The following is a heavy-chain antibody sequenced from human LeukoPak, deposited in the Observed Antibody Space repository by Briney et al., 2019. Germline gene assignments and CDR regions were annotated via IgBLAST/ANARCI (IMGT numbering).Heavy chain of an antibody. CDR2: ISGSGGST. Sequence: PGGSLRLSCAASGFTFSSFAMTWVRQAPGKGLEWVSAISGSGGSTYYAGSVKGRFTISRDNSKNTVYLQMNSLRGEDTAVYYCAKGPAFSGSWYLDYWGQGTLVTVSS. CDR3: AKGPAFSGSWYLDY. J-gene: IGHJ4*02. D-gene: IGHD6-13*01. CDR1: GFTFSSFA. V-gene: IGHV3-23*01.